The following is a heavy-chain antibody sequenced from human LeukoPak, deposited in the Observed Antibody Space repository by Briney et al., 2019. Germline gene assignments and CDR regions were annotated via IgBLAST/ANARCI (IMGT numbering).Heavy chain of an antibody. V-gene: IGHV1-2*06. D-gene: IGHD2-8*01. Sequence: ASVKVSCKASGYTFTGYYMHWVRQAPGQGLEWMGRINPNSGGTNYAQKFQGRVTMTRDTSISTAYMGLSRLRSDDTAVYYCARVPPLPSSIVLMPYYYYYYMDIWGKGTTVTVFS. CDR1: GYTFTGYY. CDR2: INPNSGGT. CDR3: ARVPPLPSSIVLMPYYYYYYMDI. J-gene: IGHJ6*03.